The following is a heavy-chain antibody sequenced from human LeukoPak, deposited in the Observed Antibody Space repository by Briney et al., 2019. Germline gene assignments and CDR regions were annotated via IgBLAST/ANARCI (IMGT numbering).Heavy chain of an antibody. D-gene: IGHD6-6*01. CDR3: AREGQLVSEKQNYYYYYMDV. V-gene: IGHV3-7*01. J-gene: IGHJ6*03. CDR1: GFTFSSYW. CDR2: IKQDGSEK. Sequence: PGGSLRLSCGASGFTFSSYWMSWVRQAPGKGLEGVANIKQDGSEKYYVDSVKGRFTISRDNAKNSLYLQMNTLRAEDTAVNYCAREGQLVSEKQNYYYYYMDVWGKGTTVTVSS.